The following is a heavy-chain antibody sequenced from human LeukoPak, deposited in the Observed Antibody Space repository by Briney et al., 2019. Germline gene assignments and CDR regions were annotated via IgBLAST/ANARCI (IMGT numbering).Heavy chain of an antibody. CDR1: GGSISSYY. V-gene: IGHV4-59*01. J-gene: IGHJ6*03. Sequence: SETLSLTCTVSGGSISSYYWSWIRQPPGKGLEWIGYINYSGSTDYSPSLKSRATISVDTSKNQFSLNLSSLTAADTAVYYCVRSDLWSGYPLFYYYYMDVWGKGTTVTVSS. CDR2: INYSGST. CDR3: VRSDLWSGYPLFYYYYMDV. D-gene: IGHD3-3*01.